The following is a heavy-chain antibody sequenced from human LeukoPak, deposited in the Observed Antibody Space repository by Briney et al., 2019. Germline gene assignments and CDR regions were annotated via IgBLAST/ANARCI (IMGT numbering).Heavy chain of an antibody. CDR3: ARGIRGGKPYCSGGSCFSDDHPLFDY. Sequence: ASVKVSCKASGYTFTSYAMHWVRQPPGQRREWMGWINVGKNNTKYSQDFQGRVTFTRDTSASTAYMELSSLRSDDMAVYYCARGIRGGKPYCSGGSCFSDDHPLFDYWGQGTLVTVSS. V-gene: IGHV1-3*03. CDR2: INVGKNNT. D-gene: IGHD2-15*01. CDR1: GYTFTSYA. J-gene: IGHJ4*02.